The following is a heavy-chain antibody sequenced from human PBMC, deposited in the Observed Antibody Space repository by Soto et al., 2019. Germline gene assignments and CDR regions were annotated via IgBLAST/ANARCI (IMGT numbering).Heavy chain of an antibody. CDR2: ISYSGTTT. J-gene: IGHJ4*02. V-gene: IGHV3-23*01. CDR3: AKQFTLFEYVKLSPDFDY. Sequence: EVQLLESGGGLVQPEGSLRLSCAASGFTFSSHAMSWDRQAPGKGLEWVSAISYSGTTTYYAESVKGRFTISRYNSKNTLYLQMNSLRVEYTAIYYCAKQFTLFEYVKLSPDFDYWGQRTLVTVSS. CDR1: GFTFSSHA. D-gene: IGHD3-3*01.